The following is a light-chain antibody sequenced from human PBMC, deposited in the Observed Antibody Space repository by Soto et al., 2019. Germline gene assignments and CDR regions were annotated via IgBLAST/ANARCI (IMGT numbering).Light chain of an antibody. CDR1: QSISSW. CDR3: QQSNSYQWT. CDR2: KAS. J-gene: IGKJ1*01. Sequence: MQMTQSPSTLSSSLGDRVTITCRASQSISSWLAWYQQKPGKAPKLLIYKASSLESGVPSRFSVSGSGTEGTLTISSLKQDDGSTYYCQQSNSYQWTFGQGTKVDIK. V-gene: IGKV1-5*03.